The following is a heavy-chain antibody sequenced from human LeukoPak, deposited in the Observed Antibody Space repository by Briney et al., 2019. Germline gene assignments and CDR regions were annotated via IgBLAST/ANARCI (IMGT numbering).Heavy chain of an antibody. CDR3: ATYGVGAAKT. D-gene: IGHD1-26*01. J-gene: IGHJ5*02. V-gene: IGHV3-15*01. CDR2: IKRKTDGGTT. Sequence: GGSLRLSCAASEFTFTNAWMTWVRQAPGKGLEWVGRIKRKTDGGTTEYAAPVKGRFTISRDDSENKLYLQMNSLKTEDTAVYYCATYGVGAAKTWGQGTLVTVSS. CDR1: EFTFTNAW.